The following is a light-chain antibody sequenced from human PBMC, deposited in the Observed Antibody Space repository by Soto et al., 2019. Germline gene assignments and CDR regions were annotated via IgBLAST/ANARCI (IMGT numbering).Light chain of an antibody. CDR1: NSNIGAGYN. J-gene: IGLJ2*01. Sequence: QSVLTQPPSVSGAPGQRVSISCTGYNSNIGAGYNVHWYRQLPGTAPKLLIYGNSNRPSGVPDRFSGSKSGTSASLAITGLQAEHEADYYCQSYDSSLSGVVFGGGAKLTVL. CDR2: GNS. V-gene: IGLV1-40*01. CDR3: QSYDSSLSGVV.